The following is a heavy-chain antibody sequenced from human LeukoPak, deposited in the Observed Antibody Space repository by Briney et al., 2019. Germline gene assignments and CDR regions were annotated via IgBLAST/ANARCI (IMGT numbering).Heavy chain of an antibody. CDR2: IYPGDSDT. V-gene: IGHV5-51*01. CDR1: GYSFTSYW. Sequence: GESLKISCKGSGYSFTSYWIGWVRQMPGKGLEWMGIIYPGDSDTRYSPSFQGQVTISADKSISTAYLQWSSLKASDTAMYYCARRPENPLGNAADDGFIFDIWGQGTMVTVSS. D-gene: IGHD4/OR15-4a*01. CDR3: ARRPENPLGNAADDGFIFDI. J-gene: IGHJ3*02.